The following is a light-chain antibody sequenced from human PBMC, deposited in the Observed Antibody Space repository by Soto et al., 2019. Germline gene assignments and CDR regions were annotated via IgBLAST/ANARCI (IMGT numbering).Light chain of an antibody. CDR2: DAS. CDR3: QQYDNLPPFT. J-gene: IGKJ3*01. CDR1: QDISNY. V-gene: IGKV1-33*01. Sequence: ILMTQSPSSLSASVGDRVTITCQARQDISNYLNWYQQKPWKAPKLLIYDASNLETGVQTRFSGSGSGTYVTFAISSLQPADIATYYCQQYDNLPPFTFGTGTKVYIK.